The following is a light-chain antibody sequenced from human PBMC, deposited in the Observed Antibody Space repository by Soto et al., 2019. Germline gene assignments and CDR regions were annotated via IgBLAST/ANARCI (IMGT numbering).Light chain of an antibody. CDR1: SSDVGGYNY. CDR3: SSYTNSSIV. V-gene: IGLV2-14*01. Sequence: QSVLTQPASVSGSPGQSITISCTGTSSDVGGYNYVSWYQQHPGKAPKLMIYDVSNRPSGVSNRFSGSKSGNTASLTISGLQAEDEADYYCSSYTNSSIVFGTGTKLTV. CDR2: DVS. J-gene: IGLJ1*01.